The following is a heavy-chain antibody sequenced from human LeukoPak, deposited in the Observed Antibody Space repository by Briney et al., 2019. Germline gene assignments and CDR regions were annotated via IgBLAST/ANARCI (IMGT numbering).Heavy chain of an antibody. CDR1: GYTFTGYY. Sequence: GASVKVSCKASGYTFTGYYMHWVRQAPGQGLEWMGWINPNSGGTNYAQKFQGRVTMTRDTSISTAYMELSRLRSDDTAVYYCARVGEGDTTWFYYYYGMDVWGQGTTVTVSS. CDR3: ARVGEGDTTWFYYYYGMDV. J-gene: IGHJ6*02. V-gene: IGHV1-2*02. D-gene: IGHD3-16*01. CDR2: INPNSGGT.